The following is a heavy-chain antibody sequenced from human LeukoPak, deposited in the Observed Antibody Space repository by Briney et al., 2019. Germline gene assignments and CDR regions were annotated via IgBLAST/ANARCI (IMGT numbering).Heavy chain of an antibody. CDR3: VKVGDSGYGEYYQH. CDR2: ISSTGGTT. V-gene: IGHV3-64D*06. J-gene: IGHJ1*01. CDR1: GFTFRDYP. D-gene: IGHD5-12*01. Sequence: PVGSLRLSCSASGFTFRDYPIHWVRQAPGEGLQYVSAISSTGGTTYYADSVRGRFTISRDNSKNTLYLQMSSLRAEDTALYYCVKVGDSGYGEYYQHWGQGTLVTVSS.